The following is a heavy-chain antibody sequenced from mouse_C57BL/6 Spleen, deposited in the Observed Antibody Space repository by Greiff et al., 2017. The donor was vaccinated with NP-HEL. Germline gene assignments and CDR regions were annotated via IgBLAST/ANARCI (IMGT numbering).Heavy chain of an antibody. CDR1: GYTFTSYW. CDR2: IYPGNSDT. J-gene: IGHJ4*01. Sequence: EVQLQQSGTVLARPGASVKMSCKTSGYTFTSYWMHWVKQRPGPGLEWIGAIYPGNSDTSYNQKFKGKAKLTAVTSASTAYMELSSLTNEDSAVYYCTREGNYGNYYYAMDYWGQGTSVTVSS. D-gene: IGHD2-1*01. CDR3: TREGNYGNYYYAMDY. V-gene: IGHV1-5*01.